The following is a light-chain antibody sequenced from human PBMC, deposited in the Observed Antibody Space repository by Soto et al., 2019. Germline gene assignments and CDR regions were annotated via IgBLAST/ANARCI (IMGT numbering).Light chain of an antibody. Sequence: EILMTQSPATLSVSPGERVTLSCRASQSVSSYLAWYQQKPGQPPRLLIYGASTRATGIPARFSGSGSGTEFTLTIGSLQSEDFATYYCQQYNSYPWTFGQGTKVDIK. CDR1: QSVSSY. CDR2: GAS. V-gene: IGKV3-15*01. CDR3: QQYNSYPWT. J-gene: IGKJ1*01.